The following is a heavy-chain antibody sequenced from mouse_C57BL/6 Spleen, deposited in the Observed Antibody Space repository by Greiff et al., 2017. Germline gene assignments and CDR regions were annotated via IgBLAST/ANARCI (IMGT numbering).Heavy chain of an antibody. D-gene: IGHD2-4*01. CDR3: ARVYDYGDCDFGV. Sequence: EVKLMESGPGLAKPSQSLSLSCSATGYSITSDYWTWIRKFPGNKLEYIGYISYSGSTYYNPSLKSRISITRDTSKNQYYLQLNSVNTEDTATYYCARVYDYGDCDFGVWGKGTTVTVSS. CDR2: ISYSGST. V-gene: IGHV3-8*01. J-gene: IGHJ1*03. CDR1: GYSITSDY.